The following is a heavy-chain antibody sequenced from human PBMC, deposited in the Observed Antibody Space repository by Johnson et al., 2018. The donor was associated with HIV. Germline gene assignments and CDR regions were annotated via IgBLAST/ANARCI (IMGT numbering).Heavy chain of an antibody. D-gene: IGHD7-27*01. V-gene: IGHV3-30-3*02. Sequence: QVQLVESGGGLVQPGESLRLSCAASGFTFTSYAMHWVRQAPGKGLEWVALISYDGSNKYYVDSVRGRFTISRDNSKNTLYLQINSLRADDTAVYYCAKDERQLGRWSHAFDMWGQGTKVSVSS. CDR1: GFTFTSYA. CDR3: AKDERQLGRWSHAFDM. J-gene: IGHJ3*02. CDR2: ISYDGSNK.